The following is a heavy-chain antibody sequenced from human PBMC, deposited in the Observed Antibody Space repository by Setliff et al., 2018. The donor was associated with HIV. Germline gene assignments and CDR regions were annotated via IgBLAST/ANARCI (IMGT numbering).Heavy chain of an antibody. CDR1: AYSINSGYY. CDR2: IYHSGSI. Sequence: SETLSLTCAVSAYSINSGYYWGWIRQPPGKGLEWIGSIYHSGSIYYNPSLKSRVTISVDTSKNQFSLKLSSVTAADTAVYYCARDRLYCSGGSCYSVGPNDVFDIWGQGTMVTVSS. J-gene: IGHJ3*02. CDR3: ARDRLYCSGGSCYSVGPNDVFDI. V-gene: IGHV4-38-2*02. D-gene: IGHD2-15*01.